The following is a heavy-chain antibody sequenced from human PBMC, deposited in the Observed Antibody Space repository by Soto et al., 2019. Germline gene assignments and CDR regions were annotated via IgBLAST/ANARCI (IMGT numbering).Heavy chain of an antibody. V-gene: IGHV4-34*01. CDR1: GGSFSGYY. Sequence: QVQLQQWGAGLLKPSETLSLTCAVYGGSFSGYYWNWIRQPPGKGLEWIGEINHSGSTNYNPSLKSRVTISVXXSXNXXSLKLSSVTAADTAVYYCARGFPVLLWFGESHFDYWGQGTLVTVSS. CDR3: ARGFPVLLWFGESHFDY. J-gene: IGHJ4*02. CDR2: INHSGST. D-gene: IGHD3-10*01.